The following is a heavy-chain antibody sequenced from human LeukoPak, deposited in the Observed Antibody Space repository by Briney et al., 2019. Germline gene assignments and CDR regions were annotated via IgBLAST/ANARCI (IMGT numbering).Heavy chain of an antibody. CDR3: ARSASSGWGEEAFDI. J-gene: IGHJ3*02. V-gene: IGHV4-59*01. CDR2: IYYSGST. D-gene: IGHD6-19*01. Sequence: PSETLSLTCTVSGGSISSYYWSWIRQPPGKGLEWIGYIYYSGSTNYNPSLKSRVTISVDTSKNQFSLKLSSVTAADTAVYYRARSASSGWGEEAFDIWGQGTMVTVSS. CDR1: GGSISSYY.